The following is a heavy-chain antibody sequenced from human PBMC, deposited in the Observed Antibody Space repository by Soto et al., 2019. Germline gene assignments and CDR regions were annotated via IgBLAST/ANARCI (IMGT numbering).Heavy chain of an antibody. V-gene: IGHV3-30*18. CDR3: AKDPVDQWLEGAFDI. CDR2: ISYDGSNK. CDR1: GFTFSSYG. D-gene: IGHD6-19*01. J-gene: IGHJ3*02. Sequence: QVQLVESGGGVVQPGRSLRLSCAASGFTFSSYGMHWVRQAPGKGLEWVAVISYDGSNKYYADSVKGRFTISRDNSKNTLYLQMNSLRAEDTAVYYCAKDPVDQWLEGAFDIWGQGTMVTVSS.